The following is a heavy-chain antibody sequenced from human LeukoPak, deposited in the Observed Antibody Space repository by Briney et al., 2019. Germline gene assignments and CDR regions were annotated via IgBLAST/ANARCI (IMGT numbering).Heavy chain of an antibody. D-gene: IGHD2-2*01. V-gene: IGHV4-39*01. Sequence: SETLSLTCTVSGGSISSSSYYWGWIRQPPGKGLEWIGSIYYSGSTYYNPSLRSRVTISVDTSKNQFSLKLSSVTAADTAVYYCASQPAAMYYYYYGIDVWGQGSTVTVSS. CDR2: IYYSGST. J-gene: IGHJ6*02. CDR3: ASQPAAMYYYYYGIDV. CDR1: GGSISSSSYY.